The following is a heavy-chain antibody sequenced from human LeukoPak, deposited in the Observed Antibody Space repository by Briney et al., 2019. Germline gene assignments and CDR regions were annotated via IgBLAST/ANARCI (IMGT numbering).Heavy chain of an antibody. J-gene: IGHJ4*02. Sequence: PGGSLRLSCAASGFTFSSYGMHWVRQAPGKGLEWVAVIWYDGSNKYYADSVEGRFTISRDNSKNTLYLQMNSLRAEDTAVYYCARGAQGSSGWFFDYWGQGTLVTVSS. CDR3: ARGAQGSSGWFFDY. CDR1: GFTFSSYG. V-gene: IGHV3-33*01. D-gene: IGHD6-19*01. CDR2: IWYDGSNK.